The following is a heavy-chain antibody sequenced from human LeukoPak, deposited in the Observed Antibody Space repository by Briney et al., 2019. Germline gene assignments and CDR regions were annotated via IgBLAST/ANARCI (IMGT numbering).Heavy chain of an antibody. CDR2: IYYSGST. J-gene: IGHJ4*02. V-gene: IGHV4-59*01. CDR3: ARVSSWPYFDY. CDR1: GGSISSYY. D-gene: IGHD6-13*01. Sequence: PSETLSLTCTVSGGSISSYYWSWIRQPPGKGLEWIGDIYYSGSTNCNPSLKSRVTISVDTSKNQFSLKLSSVTAADTAVYYCARVSSWPYFDYWGQGTLVTVSS.